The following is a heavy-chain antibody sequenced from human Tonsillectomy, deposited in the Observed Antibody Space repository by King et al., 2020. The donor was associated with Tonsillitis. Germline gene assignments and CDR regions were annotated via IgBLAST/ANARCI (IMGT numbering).Heavy chain of an antibody. CDR2: INVDESAT. CDR1: GFTFSSYW. J-gene: IGHJ3*02. Sequence: VQLVESGGGLVQPGGSLRRSCAASGFTFSSYWMHWVRQAPGKGLVWVSRINVDESATNYADSVKGRFTSSRDNAKNTLFLQMISLRAEDTAVYYCVRGHRGAFDIWGQGIMVIVSS. CDR3: VRGHRGAFDI. V-gene: IGHV3-74*01.